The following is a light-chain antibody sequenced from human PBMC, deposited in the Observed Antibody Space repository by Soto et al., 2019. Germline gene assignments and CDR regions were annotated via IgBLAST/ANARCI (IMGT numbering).Light chain of an antibody. J-gene: IGKJ4*01. CDR2: QIS. CDR1: HSLVHGNGNTY. CDR3: MQARELPIT. V-gene: IGKV2-24*01. Sequence: EIVLTQTPLSSPVTLGQPASISCRSSHSLVHGNGNTYLDWLQQRPGQPPRLLIYQISHRFSGVPARFSGSGAGTDFTLNISRVEPEDVGFYYCMQARELPITFGGGTKVEIK.